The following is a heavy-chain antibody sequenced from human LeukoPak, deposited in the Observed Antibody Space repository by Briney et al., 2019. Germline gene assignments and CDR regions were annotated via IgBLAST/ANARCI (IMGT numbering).Heavy chain of an antibody. CDR1: GYTFTGYY. D-gene: IGHD6-19*01. V-gene: IGHV1-2*04. J-gene: IGHJ4*02. CDR2: INPNSGGT. CDR3: ARGVAVAARYYFDY. Sequence: ASVKVSCKGSGYTFTGYYMHWVRQAPGQGLEWMGWINPNSGGTNYAQKFQGWVTMTRETSISTAYMELSRLRSDDTAVYSCARGVAVAARYYFDYWGQGTLVTVSS.